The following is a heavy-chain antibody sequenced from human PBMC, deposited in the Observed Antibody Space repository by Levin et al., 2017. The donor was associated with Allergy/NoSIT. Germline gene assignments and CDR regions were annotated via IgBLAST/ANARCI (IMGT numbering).Heavy chain of an antibody. Sequence: TGGSLRLSCKSSGYTFISNDINWVRQAAGQGLEWMGWMNPNSGNTGYAQKFQGRVTMTRNTSITTAYMELSSLRSEDTAVYYCARDVDTLPGGEIFDYWGQGTPVTVSS. V-gene: IGHV1-8*01. CDR1: GYTFISND. D-gene: IGHD5-18*01. J-gene: IGHJ4*02. CDR2: MNPNSGNT. CDR3: ARDVDTLPGGEIFDY.